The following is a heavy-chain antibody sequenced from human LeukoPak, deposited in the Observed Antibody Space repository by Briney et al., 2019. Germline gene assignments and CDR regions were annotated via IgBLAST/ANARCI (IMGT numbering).Heavy chain of an antibody. J-gene: IGHJ4*02. CDR3: AKDRRVIAVAIEDDY. V-gene: IGHV3-30*04. Sequence: GGSLRLSCAASGFTFSSYSMHWVRQAPGKGLEWVAVISYDGSNKYYADSVKGRFTISRDNSKNTLYLQMNSLRAEDTVVYYCAKDRRVIAVAIEDDYWGQGTLVTVSS. CDR1: GFTFSSYS. CDR2: ISYDGSNK. D-gene: IGHD6-19*01.